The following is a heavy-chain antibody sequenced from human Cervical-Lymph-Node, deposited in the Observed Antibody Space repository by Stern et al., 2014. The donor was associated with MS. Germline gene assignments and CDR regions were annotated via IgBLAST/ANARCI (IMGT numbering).Heavy chain of an antibody. CDR1: GDSFSSYG. Sequence: QDQLVQSGAEVEKPGSSVKVSCKSSGDSFSSYGVTWVRQAPGQGLEWMGGILPMFGTTKYAQKFQARVTISAGDLMSTVYMQLTSLTSDDTAIYYCVRQGRLTGDPIWGQGTLVTVSS. V-gene: IGHV1-69*13. J-gene: IGHJ4*02. CDR3: VRQGRLTGDPI. CDR2: ILPMFGTT. D-gene: IGHD7-27*01.